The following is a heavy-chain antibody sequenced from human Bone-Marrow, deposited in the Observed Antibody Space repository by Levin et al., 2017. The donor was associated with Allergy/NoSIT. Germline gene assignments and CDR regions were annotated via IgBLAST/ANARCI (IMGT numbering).Heavy chain of an antibody. D-gene: IGHD5-24*01. V-gene: IGHV1-18*01. Sequence: ASVKVSCKASGYSINSYGINWVRQAPGQGLEWMGWISVYNGHTKYVQKFQDRVTMTTDTSTSTVYMELRSLTSDDTAVYYCARDAVAATTDAYDYGMDVWGQGTTVTVTS. CDR1: GYSINSYG. CDR2: ISVYNGHT. J-gene: IGHJ6*02. CDR3: ARDAVAATTDAYDYGMDV.